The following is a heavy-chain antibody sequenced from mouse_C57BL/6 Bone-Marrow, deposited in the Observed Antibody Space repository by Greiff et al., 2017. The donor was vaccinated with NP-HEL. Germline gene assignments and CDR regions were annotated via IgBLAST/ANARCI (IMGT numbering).Heavy chain of an antibody. Sequence: QVQLQQPGAELVRPGSSVKLSCKASGYTFTSYWMDWVKQRPGQGLEWIGNIYPSDSETHYNQKFKDKATLTVDKSSSTAYMQLRSLTSEDSAVYYCARLDYWDYWGQGTTLTVSS. V-gene: IGHV1-61*01. J-gene: IGHJ2*01. CDR2: IYPSDSET. D-gene: IGHD1-1*01. CDR1: GYTFTSYW. CDR3: ARLDYWDY.